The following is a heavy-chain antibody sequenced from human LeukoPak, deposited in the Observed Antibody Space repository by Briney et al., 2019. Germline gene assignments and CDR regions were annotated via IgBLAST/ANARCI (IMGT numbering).Heavy chain of an antibody. Sequence: SETLSLTCTVSGGSISRYYWSWIRPPPGKGLEWIGSIYYSGSTYYNPSLKSRVTISVDTSKNQFSLKLSSVTAADTAVYYCARHNPPFGSSSWKYYYYYGMDVWGQGTTVTVSS. J-gene: IGHJ6*02. D-gene: IGHD6-13*01. CDR2: IYYSGST. CDR3: ARHNPPFGSSSWKYYYYYGMDV. V-gene: IGHV4-59*05. CDR1: GGSISRYY.